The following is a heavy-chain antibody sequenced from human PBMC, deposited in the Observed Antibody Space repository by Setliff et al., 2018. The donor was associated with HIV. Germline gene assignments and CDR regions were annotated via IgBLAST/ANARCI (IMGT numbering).Heavy chain of an antibody. V-gene: IGHV3-7*03. CDR3: TRDGGEY. CDR1: GFTFSNYW. J-gene: IGHJ4*02. D-gene: IGHD3-16*01. Sequence: GGSLRLSCAASGFTFSNYWMSWVRQAPGKGLEWVANIKEDGSEKYYVDSVKGRFTVSRDNAENSVYLQMNGLRVDDTALYYCTRDGGEYWGEGTPVTVSS. CDR2: IKEDGSEK.